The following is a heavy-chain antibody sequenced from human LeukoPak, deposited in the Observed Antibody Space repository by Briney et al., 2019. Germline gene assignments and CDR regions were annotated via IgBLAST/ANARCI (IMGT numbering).Heavy chain of an antibody. CDR2: TYYRSKWYN. CDR3: ARGRVIAARPSSYYYYYGMDV. D-gene: IGHD6-6*01. CDR1: GDSVSSNSAA. V-gene: IGHV6-1*01. J-gene: IGHJ6*02. Sequence: SQTLSLTCAISGDSVSSNSAAWNWIRQSPSRGLEWLGRTYYRSKWYNDYAVSVKSRITINPDTSKTQFSLQLNSVTPEDTAVYYCARGRVIAARPSSYYYYYGMDVWGQGTTVTVSS.